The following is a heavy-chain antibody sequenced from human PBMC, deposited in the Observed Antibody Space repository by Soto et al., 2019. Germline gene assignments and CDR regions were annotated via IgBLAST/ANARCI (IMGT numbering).Heavy chain of an antibody. CDR1: GGTFSNYG. J-gene: IGHJ6*02. CDR2: IIPNFDTA. D-gene: IGHD3-3*01. CDR3: ATESDFGSGTSGGIAV. Sequence: SVKVSCTASGGTFSNYGISWVRQAPGQGPEWMGGIIPNFDTANYAQKFQGRVTITADESTSTAYMELSSLRSEDTAVYYCATESDFGSGTSGGIAVWGQGTKVTVSS. V-gene: IGHV1-69*13.